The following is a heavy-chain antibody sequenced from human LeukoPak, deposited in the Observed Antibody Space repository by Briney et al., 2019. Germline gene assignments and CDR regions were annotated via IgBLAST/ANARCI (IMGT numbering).Heavy chain of an antibody. CDR1: GFTFRSYS. J-gene: IGHJ6*02. Sequence: GGSLRLSCAASGFTFRSYSMNWVRQAPGMGLEWVSSISTSSSHIYYADSMEGRFTISRDNAKDSLYLQMNSLRGEDTAVYYCVRSYYGMDVWGQGTTVSVS. CDR2: ISTSSSHI. CDR3: VRSYYGMDV. V-gene: IGHV3-21*01.